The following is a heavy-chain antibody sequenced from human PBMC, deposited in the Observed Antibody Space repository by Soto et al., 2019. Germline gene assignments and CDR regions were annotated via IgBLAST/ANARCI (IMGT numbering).Heavy chain of an antibody. J-gene: IGHJ2*01. Sequence: EVQLLESGGGLVHPGGSLRLSCAASGFTFSSYAMSWVRQAPGKGLEWVSSISGIGAGTYYADALKGRFTISRENSENXXHLQMDSLRAEDTAVYYCAKKGSPGGDVKNWYFDLWGRGTLVTVSS. CDR3: AKKGSPGGDVKNWYFDL. CDR1: GFTFSSYA. V-gene: IGHV3-23*01. CDR2: ISGIGAGT. D-gene: IGHD2-21*01.